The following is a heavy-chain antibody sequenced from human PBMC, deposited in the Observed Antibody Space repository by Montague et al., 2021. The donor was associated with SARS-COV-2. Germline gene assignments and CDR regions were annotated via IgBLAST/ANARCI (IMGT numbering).Heavy chain of an antibody. V-gene: IGHV3-48*03. D-gene: IGHD2-8*01. J-gene: IGHJ4*02. CDR3: ATNKYCTLHDCLHGRHYFDH. CDR2: ISSSGATI. Sequence: SLRLSCAASGFDFFNFDMAWVRQAPGRGLEWISDISSSGATILYADSLKGRFTISRDNIQRSLYLQMNSLRAEDTAVYYCATNKYCTLHDCLHGRHYFDHWGQGILVTVSS. CDR1: GFDFFNFD.